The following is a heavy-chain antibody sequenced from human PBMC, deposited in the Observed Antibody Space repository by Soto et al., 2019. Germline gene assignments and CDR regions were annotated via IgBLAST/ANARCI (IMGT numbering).Heavy chain of an antibody. D-gene: IGHD2-15*01. V-gene: IGHV3-30*18. CDR3: AKDLSGARWYYDALDV. Sequence: GGSLRLSCEVSGFTFSTHSMHWVRQAPGKGLEWVAGTSYDGTNKYYARSVQGRFTISRENSMKTLYLQMNSLRTEDTAVYYCAKDLSGARWYYDALDVWGQGTTVTVSS. J-gene: IGHJ6*02. CDR2: TSYDGTNK. CDR1: GFTFSTHS.